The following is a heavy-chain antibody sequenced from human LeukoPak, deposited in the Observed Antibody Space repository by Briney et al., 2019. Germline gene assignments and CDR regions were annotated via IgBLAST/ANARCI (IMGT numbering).Heavy chain of an antibody. Sequence: PGGSLRLSCAASGFTFSSYGMGWVRQAPGKGLEWVSAISGSGGSTYYADSVKGRFTISRDNSKNTLYLQMNSLRAEDTAVYYCAKSLRITMVRGVSYFDYWGQGTLVTVSS. V-gene: IGHV3-23*01. D-gene: IGHD3-10*01. CDR2: ISGSGGST. CDR3: AKSLRITMVRGVSYFDY. CDR1: GFTFSSYG. J-gene: IGHJ4*02.